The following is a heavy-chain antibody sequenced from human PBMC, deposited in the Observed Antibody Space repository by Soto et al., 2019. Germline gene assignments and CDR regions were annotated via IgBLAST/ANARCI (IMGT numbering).Heavy chain of an antibody. V-gene: IGHV6-1*01. Sequence: SQTLSLTCVISGDSVSIYSGAWNWIRQSPSRGLEWLGRTYYRSKWYYDYAESVKSRIIISVDTSKNQFSLQLNSVTPEDAAVYYCAKDPGYSLDYWGQGNQVTVSS. J-gene: IGHJ4*02. D-gene: IGHD5-12*01. CDR1: GDSVSIYSGA. CDR3: AKDPGYSLDY. CDR2: TYYRSKWYY.